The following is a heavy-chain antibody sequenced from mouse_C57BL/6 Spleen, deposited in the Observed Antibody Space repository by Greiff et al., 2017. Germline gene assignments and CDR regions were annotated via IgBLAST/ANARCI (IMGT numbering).Heavy chain of an antibody. CDR3: ARYGRLGYFDY. CDR1: GFTFTDYY. Sequence: EVQLQESGGGLVQPGGSLSLSCAASGFTFTDYYMSWVRQPPGKALEWLGFIRNKANGYTTEYSASVKGRFTISRDNSQSSLYLQMNALRAEDSATYYCARYGRLGYFDYWGQGTTLTVSS. D-gene: IGHD2-4*01. CDR2: IRNKANGYTT. V-gene: IGHV7-3*01. J-gene: IGHJ2*01.